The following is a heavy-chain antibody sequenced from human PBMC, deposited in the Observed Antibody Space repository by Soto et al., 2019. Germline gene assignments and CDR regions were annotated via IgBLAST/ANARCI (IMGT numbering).Heavy chain of an antibody. J-gene: IGHJ6*02. V-gene: IGHV1-2*04. D-gene: IGHD3-16*02. CDR1: GYTFTGYY. CDR3: AREGIYPFYGMDV. CDR2: INPNSGGT. Sequence: GASVKVSCKASGYTFTGYYMHWVRQAPGQRLEWMGWINPNSGGTNYAQKFQGWVTMTRDTSISTAYMELSRLRSDDTAVYYCAREGIYPFYGMDVWGQGTRVTVSS.